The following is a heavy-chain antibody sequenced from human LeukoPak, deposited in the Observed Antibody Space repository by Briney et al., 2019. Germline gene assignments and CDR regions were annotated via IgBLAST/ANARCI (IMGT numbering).Heavy chain of an antibody. CDR1: GFTFNDFG. Sequence: PGGSLRLSCAASGFTFNDFGMHWVRQAPGKGLEWVALIQPDGNGKYYTKSVKGRFAVSRDNSKNTLYLQLNSLRAEDTAVYYCAKRDRVTEFDYWGQGALVTVSS. CDR2: IQPDGNGK. J-gene: IGHJ4*02. CDR3: AKRDRVTEFDY. D-gene: IGHD2-21*02. V-gene: IGHV3-30*02.